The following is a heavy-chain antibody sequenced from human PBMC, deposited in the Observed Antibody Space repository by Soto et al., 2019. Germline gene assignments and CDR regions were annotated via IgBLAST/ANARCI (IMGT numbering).Heavy chain of an antibody. V-gene: IGHV4-31*03. D-gene: IGHD3-10*01. Sequence: QVQLQESGPGLVKPSQTLSLTCTVSGGSMSSVGSYWTWIRQHPGKGLEWIGYISYTGSTHYNPSFKSRVSISVATSQNQFTLKMRFVTAADTAVYYCAREEAVRIERWFDPWGQGTQVTVSS. J-gene: IGHJ5*02. CDR3: AREEAVRIERWFDP. CDR2: ISYTGST. CDR1: GGSMSSVGSY.